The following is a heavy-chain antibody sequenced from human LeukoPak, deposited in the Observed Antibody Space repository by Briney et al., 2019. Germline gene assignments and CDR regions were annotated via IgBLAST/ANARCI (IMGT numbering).Heavy chain of an antibody. D-gene: IGHD7-27*01. CDR1: GYTFTSYG. CDR3: ARSLGAEEHWVPPDY. CDR2: ISAYNGNT. J-gene: IGHJ4*02. Sequence: VASVKVSCKASGYTFTSYGISWVRQAPGQGLEWMGWISAYNGNTNYAQKLQGRVTMTTDTSTSTAYMELRSLRSDDTAVYYCARSLGAEEHWVPPDYWGQGTLVTVSS. V-gene: IGHV1-18*01.